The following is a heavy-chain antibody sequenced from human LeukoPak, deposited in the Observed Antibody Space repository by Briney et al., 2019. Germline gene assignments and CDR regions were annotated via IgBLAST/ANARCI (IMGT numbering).Heavy chain of an antibody. CDR2: ISSNGGST. Sequence: GGSLRLSCAASGFTFSSYAMSWVRQAPGKGLEYVSAISSNGGSTYYANSVKGRFTISRDNSKNTLYLQMGSLRAEDMAVYYCARDYCSGGSCYSGGVYFDYWGQGTLVTVSS. V-gene: IGHV3-64*01. CDR1: GFTFSSYA. J-gene: IGHJ4*02. CDR3: ARDYCSGGSCYSGGVYFDY. D-gene: IGHD2-15*01.